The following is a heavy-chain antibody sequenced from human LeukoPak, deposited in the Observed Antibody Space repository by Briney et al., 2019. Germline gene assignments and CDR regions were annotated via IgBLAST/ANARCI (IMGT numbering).Heavy chain of an antibody. CDR1: GFTFSLYS. J-gene: IGHJ6*03. CDR3: ARRRGHGNSYYYLDV. CDR2: ITIDNSTA. V-gene: IGHV3-48*04. Sequence: GGSLRLSCAVSGFTFSLYSMNWVRQSPGKGLEWISFITIDNSTAYYADSVRGRFTISRDNAKNSLTLHMTNLRADDTAIYYCARRRGHGNSYYYLDVWGTGTTVTVSS. D-gene: IGHD1-14*01.